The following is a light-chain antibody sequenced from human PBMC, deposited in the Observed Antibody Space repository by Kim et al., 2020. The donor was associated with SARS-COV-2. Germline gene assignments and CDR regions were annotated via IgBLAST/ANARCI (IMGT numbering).Light chain of an antibody. CDR2: DNK. J-gene: IGLJ2*01. V-gene: IGLV1-51*01. Sequence: GQKVTISCSGSSSNIGNNYVSWRQQLPGTAPKLLIYDNKKRPSGIPDRFSGSKSGTAATLGITGLQTGDEADYYCETWDSSLSAVVFGGGTQLTVL. CDR1: SSNIGNNY. CDR3: ETWDSSLSAVV.